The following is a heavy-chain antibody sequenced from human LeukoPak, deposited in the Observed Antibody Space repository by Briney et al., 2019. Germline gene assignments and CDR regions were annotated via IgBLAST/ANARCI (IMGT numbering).Heavy chain of an antibody. CDR2: IYHSGST. CDR1: GGSISSSNW. Sequence: SSETLSLTCAVSGGSISSSNWWSWVRQPPGKGLEWIGEIYHSGSTNYNPSLKSRVTISVDKSKNQFSLKLSSVTAADTAVYYCARAYYYGSGSYGLDYWGQGTLVTVSS. V-gene: IGHV4-4*02. CDR3: ARAYYYGSGSYGLDY. D-gene: IGHD3-10*01. J-gene: IGHJ4*02.